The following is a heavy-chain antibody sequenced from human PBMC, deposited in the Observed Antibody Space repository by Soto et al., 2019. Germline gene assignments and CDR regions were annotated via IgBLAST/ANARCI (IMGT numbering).Heavy chain of an antibody. J-gene: IGHJ2*01. CDR2: ISANNGKT. Sequence: QVQLVQSGAEVKKPGASVKVSCKASGYTFTNYGISWARQAPGQGLEWMGWISANNGKTNYAQNVQGRVTMTTDTSTTTAYMELRSLRSDDTASYYCARDPDYYGSGSYFDLWGRGTLVTVSS. CDR1: GYTFTNYG. CDR3: ARDPDYYGSGSYFDL. D-gene: IGHD3-10*01. V-gene: IGHV1-18*01.